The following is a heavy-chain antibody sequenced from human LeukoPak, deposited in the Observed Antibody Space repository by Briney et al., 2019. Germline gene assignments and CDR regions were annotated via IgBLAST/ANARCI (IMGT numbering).Heavy chain of an antibody. Sequence: SETLSLTCTVSGGSISSYYWSWIRQPPGKGLEWIGYIYYSGSTNYNPSLKSRVTISVDTSKNQFSLKLSSVTAADTAVYYCARHTGRSSGWLGTGAFDIWGQGTMVTVSS. D-gene: IGHD6-19*01. J-gene: IGHJ3*02. V-gene: IGHV4-59*08. CDR1: GGSISSYY. CDR3: ARHTGRSSGWLGTGAFDI. CDR2: IYYSGST.